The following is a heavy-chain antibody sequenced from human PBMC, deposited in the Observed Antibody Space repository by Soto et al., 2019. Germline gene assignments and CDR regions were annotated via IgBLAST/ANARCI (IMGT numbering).Heavy chain of an antibody. CDR3: ERERSWRKGSILYY. V-gene: IGHV4-59*01. J-gene: IGHJ4*02. CDR1: GGSISSYY. CDR2: IYYSGST. D-gene: IGHD6-13*01. Sequence: SETLSLGCTVSGGSISSYYWSWIRQPPGKGLEWIGYIYYSGSTNYNPSLKSRVTISVDTSKNQFSLKLSSVTAADTAVYYCERERSWRKGSILYYWGQGTLVTF.